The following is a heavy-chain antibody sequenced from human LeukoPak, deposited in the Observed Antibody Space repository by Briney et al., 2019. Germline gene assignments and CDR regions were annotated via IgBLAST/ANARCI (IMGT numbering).Heavy chain of an antibody. J-gene: IGHJ4*02. Sequence: ASVKVSCKASGYTFTSYGISWVRQAPGQGLEWMGWISAYNGNTNYAQKLQGRVTMTTDTSTSTAYMELRSLRSDDTAVYYCARGHCSSTSCYTVDYWGQGTLVTVSS. CDR1: GYTFTSYG. CDR2: ISAYNGNT. D-gene: IGHD2-2*02. V-gene: IGHV1-18*01. CDR3: ARGHCSSTSCYTVDY.